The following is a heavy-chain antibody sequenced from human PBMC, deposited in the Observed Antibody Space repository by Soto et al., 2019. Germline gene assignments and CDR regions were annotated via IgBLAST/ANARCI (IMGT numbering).Heavy chain of an antibody. V-gene: IGHV1-8*01. CDR3: AREPKGPTDFDY. CDR1: GYTFTSYD. J-gene: IGHJ4*02. Sequence: APGKVSCKASGYTFTSYDINWVRQATGQGLEWMGWMNPNSGNTGYAQKFQGRVTMTRNTSISTAYMELSSLRSEDTAVYYCAREPKGPTDFDYWGLGTLVTVSS. CDR2: MNPNSGNT.